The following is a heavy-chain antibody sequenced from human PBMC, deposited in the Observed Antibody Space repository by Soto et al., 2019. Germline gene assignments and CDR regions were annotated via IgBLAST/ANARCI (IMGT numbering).Heavy chain of an antibody. Sequence: QLQLQESGPGLVKPSETLSLTCTVSGGSISSSSYYWGWIRQPPGKGLEWIGSIYYSGSTYYNPSLNSRVTISADTPMNQVSLKLSSVTAADTAVYYCARLTCHSGSYLYYWGQGTLVTVSS. J-gene: IGHJ4*02. CDR3: ARLTCHSGSYLYY. D-gene: IGHD1-26*01. V-gene: IGHV4-39*01. CDR2: IYYSGST. CDR1: GGSISSSSYY.